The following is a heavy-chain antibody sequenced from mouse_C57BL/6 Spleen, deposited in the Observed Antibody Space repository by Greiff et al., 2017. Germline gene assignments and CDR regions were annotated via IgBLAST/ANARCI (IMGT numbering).Heavy chain of an antibody. CDR2: ISSGGDYI. CDR1: GFTFSSYA. CDR3: TSDQAYYSSPWFAY. D-gene: IGHD2-5*01. J-gene: IGHJ3*01. V-gene: IGHV5-9-1*02. Sequence: EVKVVESGEGLVKPGGSLKLSCAASGFTFSSYAMSWVRQTPEKRLEWVAYISSGGDYIYYADTVKGRFTISRDNARNTLYLQMSSLKSEDTAMYYCTSDQAYYSSPWFAYWGQGTLVTVSA.